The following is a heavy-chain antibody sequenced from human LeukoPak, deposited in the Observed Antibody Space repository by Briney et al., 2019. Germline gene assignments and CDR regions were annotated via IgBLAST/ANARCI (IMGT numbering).Heavy chain of an antibody. CDR2: INHSGST. Sequence: ASETLSVTCTVYGGSFSGYYWSWIRQPPGKGLEWIGEINHSGSTNYNPSLKSRVTISVDTSKNQFSLKLSSVTAADTAVYYCARAPAVMVRGAPSFDPWGQGTLVTVSS. D-gene: IGHD3-10*01. CDR1: GGSFSGYY. V-gene: IGHV4-34*01. CDR3: ARAPAVMVRGAPSFDP. J-gene: IGHJ5*02.